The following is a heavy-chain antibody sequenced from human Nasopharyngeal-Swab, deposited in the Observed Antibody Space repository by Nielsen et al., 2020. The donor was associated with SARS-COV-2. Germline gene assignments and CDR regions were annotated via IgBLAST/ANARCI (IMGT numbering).Heavy chain of an antibody. CDR2: ISYDGSNK. Sequence: GESLKISCAASGFTFSSYGMHWVRQAPGKGLEWVAVISYDGSNKYYADSVKGRFTISRDNSKNTLYQQMNSLRAEDTAVYYCAKEEIAAAPYDAFDIWGQGTMVTVSS. CDR1: GFTFSSYG. CDR3: AKEEIAAAPYDAFDI. J-gene: IGHJ3*02. V-gene: IGHV3-30*18. D-gene: IGHD6-13*01.